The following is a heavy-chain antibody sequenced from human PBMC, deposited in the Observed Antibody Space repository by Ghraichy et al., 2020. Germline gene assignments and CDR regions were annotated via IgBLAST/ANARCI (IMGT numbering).Heavy chain of an antibody. CDR1: GFTVSSNY. J-gene: IGHJ4*02. D-gene: IGHD6-6*01. CDR3: ARVRVAARRGHRPWGIFDY. V-gene: IGHV3-53*01. Sequence: GGSLRLSCAASGFTVSSNYMSWVRQAPGKGLEWVSVIYSGGSTYYADSVKGRFTISRDNSKNTLYLQMNSLRAEDTAVYYCARVRVAARRGHRPWGIFDYWGQGTLVTVSS. CDR2: IYSGGST.